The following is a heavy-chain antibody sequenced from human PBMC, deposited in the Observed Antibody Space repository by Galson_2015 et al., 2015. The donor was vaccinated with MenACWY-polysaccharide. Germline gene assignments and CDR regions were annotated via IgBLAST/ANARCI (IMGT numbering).Heavy chain of an antibody. CDR1: GYSFTSYW. J-gene: IGHJ5*01. CDR2: IYPGDSDT. CDR3: APPTRSRPPNSQPTLGHS. V-gene: IGHV5-51*01. D-gene: IGHD4-23*01. Sequence: QSGAEVKKPGESLKISCKGSGYSFTSYWLGWVRQMPGKGLEWMGIIYPGDSDTKYSPSFQGQITISADKSISTAYLQWSSPKASQPALYSPAPPTRSRPPNSQPTLGHSSRKGTLVTVSS.